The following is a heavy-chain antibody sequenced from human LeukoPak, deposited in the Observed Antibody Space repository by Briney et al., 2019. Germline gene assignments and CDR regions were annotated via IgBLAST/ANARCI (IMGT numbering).Heavy chain of an antibody. Sequence: SETLSLTCAVYGGSFSGYYWSWIRQPPGKGLEWIGEINHSGSTNYNPSLKSRVTISVDTSKNQFSLKLSSVTAADTAVYYCARGFRFDPWGQGTLVTVSS. CDR1: GGSFSGYY. V-gene: IGHV4-34*01. J-gene: IGHJ5*02. CDR2: INHSGST. CDR3: ARGFRFDP.